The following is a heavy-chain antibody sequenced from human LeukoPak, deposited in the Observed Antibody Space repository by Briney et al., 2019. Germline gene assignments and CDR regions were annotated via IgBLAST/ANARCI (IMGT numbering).Heavy chain of an antibody. CDR3: AKARLMAAPFYYYGMDV. J-gene: IGHJ6*02. Sequence: SLRLSCAASGFNFEDYAIHWVRQVPGKGLEWVSDISWNSGAKAYADSVRGRFTISRDNGKNSLYLQMNSLRGEDTALYYCAKARLMAAPFYYYGMDVWGPGTTVTVSS. CDR1: GFNFEDYA. V-gene: IGHV3-9*01. D-gene: IGHD5-24*01. CDR2: ISWNSGAK.